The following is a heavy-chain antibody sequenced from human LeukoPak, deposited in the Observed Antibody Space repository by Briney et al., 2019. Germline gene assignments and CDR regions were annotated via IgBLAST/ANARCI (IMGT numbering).Heavy chain of an antibody. CDR1: GITFSDNY. Sequence: GSPRLYCAATGITFSDNYKNWIHQAPRNRLERVSYISSSSSYTDYADSVKGRFTISRDNAKNSLNLQMNSLRAEDTAVYYCARDSGYSGYSDYWGQGTLVTVSS. CDR3: ARDSGYSGYSDY. V-gene: IGHV3-11*05. CDR2: ISSSSSYT. J-gene: IGHJ4*02. D-gene: IGHD5-12*01.